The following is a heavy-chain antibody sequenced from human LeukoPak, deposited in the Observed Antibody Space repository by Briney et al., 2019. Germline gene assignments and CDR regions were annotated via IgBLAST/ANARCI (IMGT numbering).Heavy chain of an antibody. CDR2: ISAYNGNT. Sequence: ASVKVSCKASGYTFTSYGISWVRQAPGQGLEWMGWISAYNGNTNYAQKLQGRVTMTTDTSTGTAYMELRSLRSDDTAVYYCAREGLARYGPNWFDPWGQGTLVTVSS. CDR1: GYTFTSYG. D-gene: IGHD1-1*01. CDR3: AREGLARYGPNWFDP. J-gene: IGHJ5*02. V-gene: IGHV1-18*01.